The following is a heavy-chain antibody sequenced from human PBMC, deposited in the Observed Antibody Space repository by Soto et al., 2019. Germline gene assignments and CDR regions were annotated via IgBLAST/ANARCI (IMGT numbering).Heavy chain of an antibody. V-gene: IGHV1-69*02. CDR3: AVNDYGDYSSHDY. Sequence: QVQLVQSGAEVEKPGSSVKVSCKASGGTFSSYTISWVRQAPGQGLEWMGRIIPILGIANYAQKFQGRVTITADKSTSTAYMELSSLRSEDTAVYYCAVNDYGDYSSHDYWGQGTLVTVSS. CDR2: IIPILGIA. D-gene: IGHD4-17*01. CDR1: GGTFSSYT. J-gene: IGHJ4*02.